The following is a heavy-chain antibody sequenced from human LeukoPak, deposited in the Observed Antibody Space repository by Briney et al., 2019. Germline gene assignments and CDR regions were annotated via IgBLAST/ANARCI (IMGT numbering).Heavy chain of an antibody. D-gene: IGHD1-26*01. Sequence: GGSLRLSCAASGFTFSSYGMHWVRQVPGKGLEWVSGITWNSGIIGYAESVKGRFTISRDNAKNSLYLQMNSLRVEDTALYYCAKLSAGIEYWGQGTLVTVSS. CDR3: AKLSAGIEY. J-gene: IGHJ4*02. CDR1: GFTFSSYG. CDR2: ITWNSGII. V-gene: IGHV3-9*01.